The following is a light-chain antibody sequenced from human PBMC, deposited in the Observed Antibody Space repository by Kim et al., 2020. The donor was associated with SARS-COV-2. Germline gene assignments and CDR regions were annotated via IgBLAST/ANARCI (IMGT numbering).Light chain of an antibody. CDR1: QSVTSSY. V-gene: IGKV3-20*01. Sequence: SPGDRATLSCRASQSVTSSYLAWYQQKPGQAPRLLIYGASSRATGIPDRFSGSGSGTDFTLTISRLEPEDFAVYYCQQYGISPLTFGGGTKVDIK. CDR2: GAS. J-gene: IGKJ4*01. CDR3: QQYGISPLT.